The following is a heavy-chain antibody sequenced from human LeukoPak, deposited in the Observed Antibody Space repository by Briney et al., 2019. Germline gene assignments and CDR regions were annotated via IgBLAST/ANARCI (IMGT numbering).Heavy chain of an antibody. CDR1: GFTFSNAW. D-gene: IGHD4-17*01. CDR3: TTDGAGSDYGDSNDAFDI. Sequence: GGSLRLSCAASGFTFSNAWMSWVRQAPGKGLDWVGRIKSKTDGGTTDYAAPEKGRFTISRDDSKNTLYLQMNSLKTEDTAVYYCTTDGAGSDYGDSNDAFDIWGQGTMVTVSS. V-gene: IGHV3-15*01. J-gene: IGHJ3*02. CDR2: IKSKTDGGTT.